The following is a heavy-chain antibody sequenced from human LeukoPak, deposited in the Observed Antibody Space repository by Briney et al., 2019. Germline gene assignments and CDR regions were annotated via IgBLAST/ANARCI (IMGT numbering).Heavy chain of an antibody. CDR1: GFTFSSYG. CDR2: ISSSGSTI. CDR3: AKPIHYYDLSGYSD. Sequence: GGTLRLSCPASGFTFSSYGMSWVRQAPGKGLEWVSYISSSGSTIYYADSVKGRFTISRDNSKNTLYLQMNSLRAEDTAVYYCAKPIHYYDLSGYSDWGQGTLVTVSS. D-gene: IGHD3-22*01. V-gene: IGHV3-23*01. J-gene: IGHJ4*02.